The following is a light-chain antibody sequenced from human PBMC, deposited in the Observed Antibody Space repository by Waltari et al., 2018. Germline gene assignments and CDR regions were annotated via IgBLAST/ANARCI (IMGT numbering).Light chain of an antibody. V-gene: IGLV1-51*02. Sequence: QSVLTPPPSVSAAPGQRVTIPCSGRRSNIGKTYVSLYRQFPGSAPKLLIYEDTERPAGVPGRFSGSKSGTSATLDITGLQPGDEAEYYCGTWDSSLSGAVFGGGTLLTVL. CDR2: EDT. CDR3: GTWDSSLSGAV. J-gene: IGLJ7*01. CDR1: RSNIGKTY.